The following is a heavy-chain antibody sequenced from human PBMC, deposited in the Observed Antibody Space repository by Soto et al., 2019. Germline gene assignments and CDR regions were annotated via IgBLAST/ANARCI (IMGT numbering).Heavy chain of an antibody. Sequence: SETLSLTCTASGAFSFAHYWSWIWRPPGKGLEWLGYIFFTGNTKYNPSLKSRLSLSLDASKNQFSLTLTSVTTADTAVYYCARVVDYYDPYYYYGIDVWGQATTVT. D-gene: IGHD3-22*01. CDR3: ARVVDYYDPYYYYGIDV. CDR2: IFFTGNT. CDR1: GAFSFAHY. J-gene: IGHJ6*02. V-gene: IGHV4-59*11.